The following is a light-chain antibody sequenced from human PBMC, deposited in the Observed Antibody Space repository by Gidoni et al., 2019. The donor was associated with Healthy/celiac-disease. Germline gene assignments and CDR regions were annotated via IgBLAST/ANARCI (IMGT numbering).Light chain of an antibody. CDR2: DAS. J-gene: IGKJ1*01. V-gene: IGKV3-11*01. Sequence: EIVLTQSPATLSLSPGERATLSCRASPSVSSYLAWYQQKPGQAPRLLIYDASNRATGIPARFSGSGSGTDFTLTISSLAPEDFAVYYCQQRSNWLWTFGQGTKVEIK. CDR1: PSVSSY. CDR3: QQRSNWLWT.